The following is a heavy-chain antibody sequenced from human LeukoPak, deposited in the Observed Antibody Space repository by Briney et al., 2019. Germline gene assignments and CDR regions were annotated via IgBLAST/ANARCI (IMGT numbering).Heavy chain of an antibody. J-gene: IGHJ3*02. CDR3: ARVVNDGSGSYGAFDI. CDR1: GGSISSYC. V-gene: IGHV4-4*07. CDR2: IYTSGST. Sequence: SETLSLTCTVSGGSISSYCWSWIRQPAGKGLEWIGRIYTSGSTNYNPSLKSRVTMSVDTSKNQFSLKLSSVTAADTAVYYCARVVNDGSGSYGAFDIWGQGTMVTVSS. D-gene: IGHD3-10*01.